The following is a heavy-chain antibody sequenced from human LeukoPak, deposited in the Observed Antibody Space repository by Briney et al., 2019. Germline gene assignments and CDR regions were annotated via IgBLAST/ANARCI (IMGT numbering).Heavy chain of an antibody. D-gene: IGHD6-19*01. CDR1: GFTFSSYS. V-gene: IGHV3-23*01. CDR2: ISGSGGST. CDR3: ASRSGWRYFDY. J-gene: IGHJ4*02. Sequence: PGGSLRLSCVASGFTFSSYSMNWVRQAPGKGLEWVSAISGSGGSTYYADSVKGRFTISRDNSKNTLYLQMNSLRAEDTAVYYCASRSGWRYFDYWGQGTLVTVSS.